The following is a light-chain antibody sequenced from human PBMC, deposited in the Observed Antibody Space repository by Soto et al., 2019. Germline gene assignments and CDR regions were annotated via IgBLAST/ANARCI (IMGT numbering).Light chain of an antibody. Sequence: IQLTQSPSSLSASVGDSVTITCRASQGISSFLAWYQQKPGKAPKLLIHAASTLQSGVPSRFSGSGSGTDFTLTISSLQPEDFATYFCQQLNSYPITFGQGTRLEIK. CDR1: QGISSF. J-gene: IGKJ5*01. CDR3: QQLNSYPIT. V-gene: IGKV1-9*01. CDR2: AAS.